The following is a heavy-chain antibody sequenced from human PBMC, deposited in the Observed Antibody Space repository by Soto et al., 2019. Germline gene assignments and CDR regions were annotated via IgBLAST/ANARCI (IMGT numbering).Heavy chain of an antibody. V-gene: IGHV3-66*01. CDR2: IYSGGST. D-gene: IGHD6-19*01. CDR3: ARDRIAVAGNPESFQH. CDR1: GFTVSSNY. J-gene: IGHJ1*01. Sequence: EVQLVESGGGLVQPGGSLRLSCAASGFTVSSNYMSWVRQAPGKGLEWVSVIYSGGSTYYAESVKGRFTISRDNSKNTLYLQMNSLRGEDTAVYYCARDRIAVAGNPESFQHLGQGTLVTVSS.